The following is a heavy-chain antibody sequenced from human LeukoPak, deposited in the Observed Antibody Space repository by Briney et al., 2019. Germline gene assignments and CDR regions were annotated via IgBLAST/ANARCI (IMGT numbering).Heavy chain of an antibody. CDR2: IYYSGST. Sequence: SETLSLTCTVSGGSISSYYWSWIRQPPGKGLEWIGYIYYSGSTNYNPSLKSRVTISVDPSKNQFSLKLSSVTAADTAVYYCARVSRDYGDYAFDYWGQGTLVTVSS. CDR3: ARVSRDYGDYAFDY. V-gene: IGHV4-59*01. CDR1: GGSISSYY. J-gene: IGHJ4*02. D-gene: IGHD4-17*01.